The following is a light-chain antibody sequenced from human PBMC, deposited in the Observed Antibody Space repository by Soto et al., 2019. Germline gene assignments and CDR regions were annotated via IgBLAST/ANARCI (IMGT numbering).Light chain of an antibody. J-gene: IGKJ1*01. CDR2: LGS. CDR1: QSLLQDNGYKY. CDR3: MQALQTPRT. Sequence: DIVMIQSPLSLPVTPGEPASISCRSSQSLLQDNGYKYLDWYLQRAGQSPQLLIYLGSNRASGVPDRFSGSGSGTEFTLKISRVEAADVGVYYCMQALQTPRTFGQGTKVEIK. V-gene: IGKV2-28*01.